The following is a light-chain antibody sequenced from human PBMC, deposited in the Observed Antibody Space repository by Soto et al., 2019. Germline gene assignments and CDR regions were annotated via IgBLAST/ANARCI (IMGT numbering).Light chain of an antibody. CDR1: STDIRRYEF. J-gene: IGLJ1*01. CDR3: CSYAGTKYYV. Sequence: QSALTQPPSASGSLGQSVTISCTGTSTDIRRYEFVSWYQHHPGKAPKLIIYEVTERPSGVPDRFSGSKSGNTASLTVSGLQADDEADYFCCSYAGTKYYVFGTGTKLTVI. V-gene: IGLV2-8*01. CDR2: EVT.